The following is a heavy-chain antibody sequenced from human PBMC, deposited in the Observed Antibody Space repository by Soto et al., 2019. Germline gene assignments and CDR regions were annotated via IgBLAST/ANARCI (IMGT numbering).Heavy chain of an antibody. CDR2: ISGSGGST. Sequence: PGGSLRLSCAASGVTFCSYAMSWVRQAPGKGLEWVSAISGSGGSTYYADSVKGRFTISRDNSKNTLYLQMNSLRAEDAAVYYCAKLGSRWPRGWFDPWGQGTLVTVSS. CDR1: GVTFCSYA. D-gene: IGHD3-10*02. CDR3: AKLGSRWPRGWFDP. J-gene: IGHJ5*02. V-gene: IGHV3-23*01.